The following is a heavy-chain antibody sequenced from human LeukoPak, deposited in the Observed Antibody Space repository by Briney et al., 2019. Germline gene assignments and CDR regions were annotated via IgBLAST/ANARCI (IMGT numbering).Heavy chain of an antibody. Sequence: HSGGSLRLSCAASGFPFSSYGMAWVRQAPGKGLEWMAVISNDGTRKYYADSVKGRFTISRDNSKNTLYLQMNSLRVEDMAVYYGAKDLTELTLALNCWGQGTLVTVSS. J-gene: IGHJ4*02. V-gene: IGHV3-30*18. CDR1: GFPFSSYG. CDR2: ISNDGTRK. D-gene: IGHD3-9*01. CDR3: AKDLTELTLALNC.